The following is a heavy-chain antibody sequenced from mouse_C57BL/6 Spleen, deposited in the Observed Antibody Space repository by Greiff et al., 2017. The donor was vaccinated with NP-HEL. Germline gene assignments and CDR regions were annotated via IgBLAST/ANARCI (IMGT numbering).Heavy chain of an antibody. Sequence: EVKVVESGGGLVQSGRSLRLSCATSGFTFSDFYMEWVRQAPGKGLEWIAASRNKANDYTTEYSASVKGRFIVSRDTSQSILYLQMNALRAEDTAIYYCARDDLPYAMDYWGQGTSVTVSS. V-gene: IGHV7-1*01. CDR3: ARDDLPYAMDY. J-gene: IGHJ4*01. CDR2: SRNKANDYTT. D-gene: IGHD2-1*01. CDR1: GFTFSDFY.